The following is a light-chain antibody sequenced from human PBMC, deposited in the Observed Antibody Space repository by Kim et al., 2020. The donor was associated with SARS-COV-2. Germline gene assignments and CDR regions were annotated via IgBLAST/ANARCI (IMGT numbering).Light chain of an antibody. V-gene: IGLV1-44*01. J-gene: IGLJ3*02. Sequence: GKSVNISWSGRRANIERNKGNWYKQVPGSAPRDLIFANYQRPSGVPDRFSASKSGNSATLAISGLQSDDEADYFCAVWDGSLNEGVFGGGTKVTVL. CDR3: AVWDGSLNEGV. CDR2: ANY. CDR1: RANIERNK.